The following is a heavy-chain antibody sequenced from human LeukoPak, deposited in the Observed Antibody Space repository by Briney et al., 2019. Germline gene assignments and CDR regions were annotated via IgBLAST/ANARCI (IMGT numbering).Heavy chain of an antibody. V-gene: IGHV4-4*09. D-gene: IGHD6-6*01. J-gene: IGHJ6*03. Sequence: PSETLSLTSTVSGGSISSYYWSWIRQPPGKGLEWIGYIYTSGSTNYNPSLKSRVTISVDTSKNQFSLKLSSVTAADTAVYYCARSRRGIAARPGGYYYYYMDVWGKGTTVTVSS. CDR2: IYTSGST. CDR3: ARSRRGIAARPGGYYYYYMDV. CDR1: GGSISSYY.